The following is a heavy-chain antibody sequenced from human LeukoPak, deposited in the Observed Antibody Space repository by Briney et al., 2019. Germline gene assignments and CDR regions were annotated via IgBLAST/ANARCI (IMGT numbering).Heavy chain of an antibody. CDR3: ARVANVDTAMVTWYFDL. Sequence: PGGSLRLSCAASGFTVSSNYMSWVRQAPGKGLEWVSVIYSGGSTYYADSVKGRFTISRDNSKNTLYLQMNSLRAEDTAVYYCARVANVDTAMVTWYFDLWGRGTLVTVSS. CDR1: GFTVSSNY. D-gene: IGHD5-18*01. V-gene: IGHV3-53*01. CDR2: IYSGGST. J-gene: IGHJ2*01.